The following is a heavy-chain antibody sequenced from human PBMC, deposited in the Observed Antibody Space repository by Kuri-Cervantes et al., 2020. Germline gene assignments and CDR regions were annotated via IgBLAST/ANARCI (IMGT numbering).Heavy chain of an antibody. CDR3: ARGPAPSVDYDFWSGYYTSAFDI. V-gene: IGHV3-33*01. CDR2: IWYDGSNK. J-gene: IGHJ3*02. CDR1: GFTFSSYG. Sequence: GESLKISCAASGFTFSSYGMHWVRQAPGKGLEWVAVIWYDGSNKYYADSVKGRFTISRDNSKNTLYLQTNSLRAEDTAVYYCARGPAPSVDYDFWSGYYTSAFDIWGQGTMVTVSS. D-gene: IGHD3-3*01.